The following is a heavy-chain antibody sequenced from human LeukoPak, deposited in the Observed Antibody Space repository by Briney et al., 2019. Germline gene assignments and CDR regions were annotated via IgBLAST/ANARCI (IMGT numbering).Heavy chain of an antibody. CDR1: GGSISSYY. CDR2: IYYSGST. D-gene: IGHD3-10*01. V-gene: IGHV4-59*01. Sequence: PSETLSLTCTVSGGSISSYYWSWIRQPPGKGLEWIGYIYYSGSTNYNPSLKSRVTISVDTSKNQFSLKLSSVTAADTAVYYCARDPRYGSGRASAFDIWGQGTMVTVSS. CDR3: ARDPRYGSGRASAFDI. J-gene: IGHJ3*02.